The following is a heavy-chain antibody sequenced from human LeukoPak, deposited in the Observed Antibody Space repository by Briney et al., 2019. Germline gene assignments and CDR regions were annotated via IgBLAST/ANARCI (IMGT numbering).Heavy chain of an antibody. J-gene: IGHJ4*02. CDR3: ARESYWGSSGKGFDC. D-gene: IGHD3-16*01. CDR2: ISSPSTSI. Sequence: GGSLRLSCAASGSMFTGYSMNWVRQAPGKGLEWVAYISSPSTSIYYVDSVKGRFTISRDNAKNSLYLQMNSLRDEDTAVYYCARESYWGSSGKGFDCWGQGTMVTVSS. V-gene: IGHV3-48*02. CDR1: GSMFTGYS.